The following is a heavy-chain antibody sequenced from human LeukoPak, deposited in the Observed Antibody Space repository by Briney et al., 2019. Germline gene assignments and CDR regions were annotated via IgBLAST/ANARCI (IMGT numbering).Heavy chain of an antibody. Sequence: SETLSLTCAVYGGSFNGYYWSWIRQPPGKGLEWIGEINHSGSTNYNPSLKSRVTISVDTSKNQFSLKLSSVTAADTAVYYCAVSLGSSSVPYFDYWGQGTLVTVSS. D-gene: IGHD6-6*01. CDR3: AVSLGSSSVPYFDY. CDR2: INHSGST. J-gene: IGHJ4*02. CDR1: GGSFNGYY. V-gene: IGHV4-34*01.